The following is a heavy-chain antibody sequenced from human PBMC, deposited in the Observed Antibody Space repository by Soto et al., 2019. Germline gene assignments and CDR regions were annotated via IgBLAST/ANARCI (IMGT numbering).Heavy chain of an antibody. CDR1: GFTFSSYA. V-gene: IGHV3-23*01. CDR2: ISGSGGSA. Sequence: PGGSLRLSCAASGFTFSSYAMSWVRQAPGKGLEWVSAISGSGGSAYYADSVKGRFTISRDNSKNTLYLQMNSLRAEDTAVYYCALEGTPYGDYVVDYWGQGIRVTVSS. D-gene: IGHD4-17*01. CDR3: ALEGTPYGDYVVDY. J-gene: IGHJ4*02.